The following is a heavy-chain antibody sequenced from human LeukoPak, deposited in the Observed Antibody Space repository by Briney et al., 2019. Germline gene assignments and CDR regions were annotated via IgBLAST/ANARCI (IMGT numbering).Heavy chain of an antibody. J-gene: IGHJ4*02. V-gene: IGHV4-31*03. Sequence: PSETLSLTCTVSGGSISSGGYYWSWIRQHPGKGLEWIGYIYYSGSTYYNPSLKSRVTISVDTSKNQFSLKLSPVTAADTAVYYCAREARVGSSWYRGRFDYWGQGTLVTVSS. CDR2: IYYSGST. CDR3: AREARVGSSWYRGRFDY. D-gene: IGHD6-13*01. CDR1: GGSISSGGYY.